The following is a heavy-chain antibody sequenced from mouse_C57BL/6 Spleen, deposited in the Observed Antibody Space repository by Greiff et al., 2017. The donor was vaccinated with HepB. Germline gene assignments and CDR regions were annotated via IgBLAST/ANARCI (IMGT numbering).Heavy chain of an antibody. V-gene: IGHV1-82*01. D-gene: IGHD3-2*02. Sequence: VKLVESGPELVKPGASVKISCKASGYAFSSSWMNWVKQRPGKGLEWIGRIYPGDGDTNYNGKFKGKATLTADKSSSTDYMQLSSLTSEDSAVYFCARSGGTAQAPYAMDYWGQGTSVTVSS. CDR2: IYPGDGDT. CDR1: GYAFSSSW. J-gene: IGHJ4*01. CDR3: ARSGGTAQAPYAMDY.